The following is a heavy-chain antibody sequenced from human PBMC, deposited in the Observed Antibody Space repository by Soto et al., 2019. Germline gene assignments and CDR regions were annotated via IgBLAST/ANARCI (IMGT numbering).Heavy chain of an antibody. J-gene: IGHJ3*02. CDR3: ARSLSVGWAYYLILNGYYIRDAFDI. CDR1: GYSFNAHW. CDR2: IDPSDSYT. D-gene: IGHD3-9*01. Sequence: PGESLKISCKGSGYSFNAHWIGWVRQMPGKGLEWMGRIDPSDSYTNYSPSFQGHVTISADKSISTAYLQWSSLKASDTAMYYCARSLSVGWAYYLILNGYYIRDAFDISGQGTMVTGSS. V-gene: IGHV5-10-1*01.